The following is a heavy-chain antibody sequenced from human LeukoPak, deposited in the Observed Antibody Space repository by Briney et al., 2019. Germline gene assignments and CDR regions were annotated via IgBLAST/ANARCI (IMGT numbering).Heavy chain of an antibody. D-gene: IGHD3-22*01. Sequence: GGSLRLSCAASGFTFSSYAMHWVRQAPGKGLEWVAVISYDGSNKYYADSVKGRFTISRDNSKNTLYLQMNSLRAEDTAVYYCAGDPYSSGYIDYWGQGTLVTVSS. CDR3: AGDPYSSGYIDY. V-gene: IGHV3-30-3*01. CDR1: GFTFSSYA. J-gene: IGHJ4*02. CDR2: ISYDGSNK.